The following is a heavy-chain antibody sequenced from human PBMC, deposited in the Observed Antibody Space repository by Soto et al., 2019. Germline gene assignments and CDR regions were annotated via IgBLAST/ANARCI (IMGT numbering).Heavy chain of an antibody. CDR2: IIPIFGTA. J-gene: IGHJ4*02. CDR3: ARDNTHLGYFDY. Sequence: VSCKASGGTFSSYAISWVRQAPGQGLEWMGGIIPIFGTANYAQKFQGRVTITADESTSTAYMELSSLRSEDTAVYYCARDNTHLGYFDYWGQGTQVTVSS. V-gene: IGHV1-69*01. CDR1: GGTFSSYA.